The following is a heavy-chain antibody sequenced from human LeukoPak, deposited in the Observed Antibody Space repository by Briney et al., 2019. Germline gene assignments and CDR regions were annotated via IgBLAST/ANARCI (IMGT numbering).Heavy chain of an antibody. CDR1: GYTFTSYY. CDR3: AREEDGGTFDY. CDR2: INPSGGST. D-gene: IGHD3-16*01. V-gene: IGHV1-46*01. Sequence: GASVKLSCKASGYTFTSYYMHWVRQAPGQGLEWMGIINPSGGSTNYAQKFQGRVTMTRDTSTSTVYMELSSLRSEDTAVYYCAREEDGGTFDYWGQGILVTVSS. J-gene: IGHJ4*02.